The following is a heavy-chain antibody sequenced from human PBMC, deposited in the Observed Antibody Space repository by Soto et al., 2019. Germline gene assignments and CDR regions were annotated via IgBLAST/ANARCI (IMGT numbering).Heavy chain of an antibody. CDR2: ISGSGGST. J-gene: IGHJ6*02. V-gene: IGHV3-23*01. CDR3: AKDWGYSSSDYYYGMEV. Sequence: GGSLRLSCAASGFTFSSYAMSWVRQAPGKGLEWVSAISGSGGSTYYADSVKGRFTISRDNSKNTLYLQMNSLRAEDTAVYYCAKDWGYSSSDYYYGMEVWGQGTTVTVSS. D-gene: IGHD6-13*01. CDR1: GFTFSSYA.